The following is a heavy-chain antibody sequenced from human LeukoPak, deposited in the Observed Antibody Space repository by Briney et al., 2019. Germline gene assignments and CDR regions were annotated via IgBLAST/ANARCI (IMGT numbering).Heavy chain of an antibody. V-gene: IGHV1-2*02. CDR2: INTNSGGT. J-gene: IGHJ4*02. CDR3: ARWMATVTTPDY. Sequence: GATVKVSCKASGYTFTGYYMHWVRQPPGQGLEWMGWINTNSGGTICAQEFQGRGTMTRDTSISTAYMGLSRLRSDDTAVYYCARWMATVTTPDYWGQGTLVTVSS. CDR1: GYTFTGYY. D-gene: IGHD4-11*01.